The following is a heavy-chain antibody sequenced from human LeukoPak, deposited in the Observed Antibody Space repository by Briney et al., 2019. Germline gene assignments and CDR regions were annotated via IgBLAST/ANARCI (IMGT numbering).Heavy chain of an antibody. CDR3: AGPSLRFDY. CDR1: GFTFDDYA. D-gene: IGHD3-16*01. CDR2: IYSGGST. J-gene: IGHJ4*02. V-gene: IGHV3-66*02. Sequence: GGSLRLSCAASGFTFDDYAMHWVRQAPGKGLEWVSVIYSGGSTYYADSVKGRFTISRDNSKNTLYLQMNSLRAEDTAVYYCAGPSLRFDYWGQGTLVTVSS.